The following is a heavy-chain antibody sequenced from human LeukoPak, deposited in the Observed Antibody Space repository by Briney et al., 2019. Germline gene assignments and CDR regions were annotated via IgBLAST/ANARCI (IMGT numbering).Heavy chain of an antibody. CDR3: AREGLDIVATFPGHWFVP. CDR2: INPNSGGT. CDR1: GYTFTGYY. Sequence: ASVKVSCKASGYTFTGYYMHWVRQAPGQGLEWMGWINPNSGGTNYAQKFQGRVTMTRDTSISTAYMELSRLRSDDTAVYYCAREGLDIVATFPGHWFVPWGQGTLVTVSS. D-gene: IGHD5-12*01. J-gene: IGHJ5*02. V-gene: IGHV1-2*02.